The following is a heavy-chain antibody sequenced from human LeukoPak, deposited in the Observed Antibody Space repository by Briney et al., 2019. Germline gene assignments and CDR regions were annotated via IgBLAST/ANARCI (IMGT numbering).Heavy chain of an antibody. Sequence: GASVKVSCKASGYTFTDYPINWVRQAPGQGLDLMGWIYTNTGNPTYVQAFTGRFVFSLDTSVSTAYLQISSLKAEGTAVYYCARGYDTTGYYPYWGQGTQVTVSS. D-gene: IGHD3-22*01. V-gene: IGHV7-4-1*02. CDR2: IYTNTGNP. CDR3: ARGYDTTGYYPY. J-gene: IGHJ4*02. CDR1: GYTFTDYP.